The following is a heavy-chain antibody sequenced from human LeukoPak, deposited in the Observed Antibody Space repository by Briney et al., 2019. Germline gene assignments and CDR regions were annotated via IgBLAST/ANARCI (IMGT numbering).Heavy chain of an antibody. CDR2: ISGSGGST. Sequence: PGGSLRLSCAASGFTFSSYATSWVRQAPGKGLEWVSAISGSGGSTYYADSVKGRFTISRDNSKNTLYLQMNSLRAEDTAVYYCANFGPYYYGSGTSNWGQGTLVTVSS. D-gene: IGHD3-10*01. CDR3: ANFGPYYYGSGTSN. V-gene: IGHV3-23*01. CDR1: GFTFSSYA. J-gene: IGHJ4*02.